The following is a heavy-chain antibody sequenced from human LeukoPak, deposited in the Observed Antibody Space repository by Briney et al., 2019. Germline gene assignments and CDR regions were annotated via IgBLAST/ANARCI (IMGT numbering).Heavy chain of an antibody. CDR3: VQWELAEERSPRDY. CDR1: GGTFSSYA. J-gene: IGHJ4*02. CDR2: IIPIFGTA. Sequence: SVKVSCKASGGTFSSYAISWVRQAPGHGLEWMGRIIPIFGTANYAQKFQGRVTITTDESTSTAYMELSSLRSEDTAVYYCVQWELAEERSPRDYWGQGTLVTVSS. D-gene: IGHD1-26*01. V-gene: IGHV1-69*05.